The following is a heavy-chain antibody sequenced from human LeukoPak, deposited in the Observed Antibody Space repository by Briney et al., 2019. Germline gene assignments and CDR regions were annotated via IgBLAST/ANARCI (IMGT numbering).Heavy chain of an antibody. D-gene: IGHD3-16*01. J-gene: IGHJ4*02. Sequence: GGSLRLSCAASGFSVAGYWMTWVRQDPGKGLEWVANIKPDGSGKYYVDSVRGRFTISRDNAKNSLYLQMNSLRAEDTAVYYCARTYAYDATGDRGHWGQGTLVTVSS. CDR1: GFSVAGYW. CDR3: ARTYAYDATGDRGH. CDR2: IKPDGSGK. V-gene: IGHV3-7*01.